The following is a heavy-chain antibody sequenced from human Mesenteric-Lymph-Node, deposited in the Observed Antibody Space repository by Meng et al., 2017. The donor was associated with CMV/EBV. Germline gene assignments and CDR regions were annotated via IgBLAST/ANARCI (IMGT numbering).Heavy chain of an antibody. V-gene: IGHV1-8*03. J-gene: IGHJ4*02. CDR1: GYTFTTYD. CDR3: ARRYYGSGSTLAH. Sequence: ASVKVSCKASGYTFTTYDINWVRQATGQGLEWMGWMNPNSGNTGYAQKFQGRVTITRNTSISTAYMELSSLRTEDTAVYYCARRYYGSGSTLAHWGQGTLVTVSS. D-gene: IGHD3-10*01. CDR2: MNPNSGNT.